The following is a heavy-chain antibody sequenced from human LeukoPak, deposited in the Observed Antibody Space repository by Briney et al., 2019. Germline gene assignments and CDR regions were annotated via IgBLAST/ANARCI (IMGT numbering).Heavy chain of an antibody. D-gene: IGHD6-13*01. V-gene: IGHV1-8*01. CDR3: ARGQGSSSWYDEVAWSPIYYYYMDV. J-gene: IGHJ6*03. CDR1: GYTFTSYD. CDR2: MNPNSGNT. Sequence: ASVKVSCKASGYTFTSYDINWVRQAPGQGLEWMGWMNPNSGNTGYAQKFQGRVTMTRNTSISTAYMELSSLRSEDTAVYYCARGQGSSSWYDEVAWSPIYYYYMDVWGKGTTVTVSS.